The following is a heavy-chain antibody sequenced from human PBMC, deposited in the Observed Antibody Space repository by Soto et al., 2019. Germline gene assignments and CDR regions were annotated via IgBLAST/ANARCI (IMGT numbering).Heavy chain of an antibody. J-gene: IGHJ6*02. CDR1: GGTFSSYA. D-gene: IGHD3-22*01. Sequence: SVKVSCKASGGTFSSYAISWVRQAPGQGLEWMGGIIPIFGTANYAQKFQGRVTITADESTSTAYMELSSLRSEDTAVYYCASVRSGYHSYYYGMDVWGQGTTVTVSS. V-gene: IGHV1-69*13. CDR3: ASVRSGYHSYYYGMDV. CDR2: IIPIFGTA.